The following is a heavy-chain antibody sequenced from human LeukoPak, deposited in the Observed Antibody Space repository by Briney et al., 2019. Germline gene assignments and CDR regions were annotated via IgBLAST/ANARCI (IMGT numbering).Heavy chain of an antibody. CDR2: IYSGGST. CDR1: GFTVSSNY. CDR3: ARERGTTVTTIYCYGMDV. J-gene: IGHJ6*02. Sequence: PAGGSLRLSCAASGFTVSSNYMSWVRQAPGKGLEWVSVIYSGGSTYYADSVKGRFTISRDNSKNTLYLQMNSLRAEDTAVYYCARERGTTVTTIYCYGMDVWGQGTTVTVSS. V-gene: IGHV3-66*01. D-gene: IGHD4-17*01.